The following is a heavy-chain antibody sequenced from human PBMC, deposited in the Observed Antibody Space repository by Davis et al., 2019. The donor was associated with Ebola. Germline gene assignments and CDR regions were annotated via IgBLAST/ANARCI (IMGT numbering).Heavy chain of an antibody. CDR3: ARGFLGAARRARNYYYYGMDV. V-gene: IGHV4-34*01. CDR1: GGSFSGYY. D-gene: IGHD6-6*01. J-gene: IGHJ6*02. Sequence: PSETLSLTCAVYGGSFSGYYWSWIRQPPGKGLEWIGEINHSGSTNYNPSLKSRVTISVDTSKNQFSLKLSSVTAADTAVYYCARGFLGAARRARNYYYYGMDVWGQGTTVTVSS. CDR2: INHSGST.